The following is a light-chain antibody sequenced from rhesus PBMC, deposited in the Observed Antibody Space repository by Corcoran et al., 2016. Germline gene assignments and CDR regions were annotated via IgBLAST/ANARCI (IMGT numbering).Light chain of an antibody. J-gene: IGKJ1*01. Sequence: DIQMTQSPSSLSASVGDTVTITCRASQGLSSWLAWYQQKPGKAPKLLIYKASRLQSGVPSRISGSGSGTDFTLTISSLQSEDFATYYCQQYTSRPWTFGQGTKVEIK. CDR1: QGLSSW. CDR3: QQYTSRPWT. CDR2: KAS. V-gene: IGKV1-22*01.